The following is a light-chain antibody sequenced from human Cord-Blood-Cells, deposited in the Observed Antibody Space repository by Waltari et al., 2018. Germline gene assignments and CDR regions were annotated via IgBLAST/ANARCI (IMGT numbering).Light chain of an antibody. CDR2: GNS. J-gene: IGLJ3*02. CDR1: SSNIGAGYD. Sequence: QSVLTQPPSVSGAPGQRVTISCTGSSSNIGAGYDVHWYQQLPGTVPKPRIYGNSNRPSGVPDRFSGSNSGTSASLAITGLQAEDEADYYCQSYDSSLSGWVFGGGTKLTVL. CDR3: QSYDSSLSGWV. V-gene: IGLV1-40*01.